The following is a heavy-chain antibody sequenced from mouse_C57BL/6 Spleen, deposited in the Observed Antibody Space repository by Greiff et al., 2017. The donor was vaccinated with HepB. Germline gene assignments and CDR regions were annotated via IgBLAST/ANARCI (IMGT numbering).Heavy chain of an antibody. V-gene: IGHV1-39*01. CDR2: INPNYGTT. J-gene: IGHJ4*01. Sequence: VQLQQSGPELVKPGDSVKISCKASGYSFTDYNMNWVKQSNGKSLEWIGVINPNYGTTSYNPKFKGKATITVDQYSSTAYMQLNSLTSEDSAVDYCARSHYDYGYYAMDYWGQGTSVTVSS. D-gene: IGHD2-4*01. CDR1: GYSFTDYN. CDR3: ARSHYDYGYYAMDY.